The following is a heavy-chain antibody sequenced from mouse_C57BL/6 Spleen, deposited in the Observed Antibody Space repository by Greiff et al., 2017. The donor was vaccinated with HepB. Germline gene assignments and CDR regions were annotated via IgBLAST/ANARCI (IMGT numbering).Heavy chain of an antibody. V-gene: IGHV5-4*01. J-gene: IGHJ4*01. Sequence: DVHLVESGGGLVKPGGSLKLSCAASGFTFSSYAMSWVRQTPEKRLEWVATISDGGSYTYYPDNVKGRFTISRDNAKNNLYLQMSHLKSEDTAMYYCARDSSYYYAMDYWGQGTSVTVSS. CDR2: ISDGGSYT. CDR3: ARDSSYYYAMDY. CDR1: GFTFSSYA.